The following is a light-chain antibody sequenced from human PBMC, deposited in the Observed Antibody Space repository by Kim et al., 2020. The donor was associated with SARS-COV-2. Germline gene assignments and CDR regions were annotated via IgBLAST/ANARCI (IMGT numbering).Light chain of an antibody. Sequence: QSALTQPASVSGSPGQSITISCTGTSSDVGAYDYVSWYQQHPGKAPKLMIYDVSHRPSGVSDRFSGSKSGNTASLTISGLQTEDEADYYCSSFTSSITLAFAGGTKLTFL. V-gene: IGLV2-14*03. CDR3: SSFTSSITLA. CDR1: SSDVGAYDY. CDR2: DVS. J-gene: IGLJ2*01.